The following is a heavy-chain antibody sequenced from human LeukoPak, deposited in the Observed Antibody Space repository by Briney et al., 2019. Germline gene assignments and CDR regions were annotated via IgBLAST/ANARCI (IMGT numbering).Heavy chain of an antibody. CDR2: INLDGSEK. Sequence: GGSLRLSCAASGFTFSRYWMSWVRQAPGKGLEWVANINLDGSEKYYVDSVKGRFTISRDNAKNSLYLQMNSLRAEDTAVYYCARARDPSSGWLTLYGMDVWGQGTTVTVSS. CDR3: ARARDPSSGWLTLYGMDV. D-gene: IGHD6-25*01. CDR1: GFTFSRYW. V-gene: IGHV3-7*01. J-gene: IGHJ6*02.